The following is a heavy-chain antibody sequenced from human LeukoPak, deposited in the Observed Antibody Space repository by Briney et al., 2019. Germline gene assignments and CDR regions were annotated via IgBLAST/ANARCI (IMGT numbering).Heavy chain of an antibody. J-gene: IGHJ4*02. CDR2: ISGGGGST. CDR1: GFTFSSYA. CDR3: AKDAVGTVVPPDY. V-gene: IGHV3-23*01. Sequence: GGSLRLSCAASGFTFSSYAMSWVRQAPGKGLEWVSAISGGGGSTYYADSVKGRFTISRDNSKNMLYLQMNNLRAEDTAVYYCAKDAVGTVVPPDYWGQGTLVTASS. D-gene: IGHD2-2*01.